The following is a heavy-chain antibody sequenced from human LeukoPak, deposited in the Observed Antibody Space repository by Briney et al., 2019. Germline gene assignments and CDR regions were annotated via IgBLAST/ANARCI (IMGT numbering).Heavy chain of an antibody. Sequence: GGSLRLSCAVSGFILSNYYMNWVRQAPGKGGEWVSLIRGSGETFYADSVKGRFTISRDDSKNTVYLQMDSLRVEDTAEYFCARDRAATQDWVEFDPWGQGTLVTVSS. CDR3: ARDRAATQDWVEFDP. D-gene: IGHD3/OR15-3a*01. CDR1: GFILSNYY. CDR2: IRGSGET. V-gene: IGHV3-66*03. J-gene: IGHJ5*02.